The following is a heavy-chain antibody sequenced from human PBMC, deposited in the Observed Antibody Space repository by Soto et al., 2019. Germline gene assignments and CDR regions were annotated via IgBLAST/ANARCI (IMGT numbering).Heavy chain of an antibody. Sequence: ELQLVASGGGLVQPGGSLRLSCAASGFTVSNNYVRWVRQAPGKGLEWVSLIFRNGDTRYADSVKGRFTISRDSSSNPLYIQVNTLGVDETAVYYCARDGTYDWVGGQGIHVTVSS. CDR3: ARDGTYDWV. V-gene: IGHV3-66*01. D-gene: IGHD1-26*01. CDR2: IFRNGDT. CDR1: GFTVSNNY. J-gene: IGHJ4*02.